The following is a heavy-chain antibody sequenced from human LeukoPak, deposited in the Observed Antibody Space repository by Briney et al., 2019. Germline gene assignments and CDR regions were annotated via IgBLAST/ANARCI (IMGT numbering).Heavy chain of an antibody. V-gene: IGHV4-59*01. Sequence: KPSETLSLTCTVSGGSISSYYWSWIRQPPGKGLEWIGYIYYSGSTNYNPSLKSRVTISVDTSKNQFSLKLSSVTAADTAVYYCARGNGEYGSFGFADAFDIWGQGTMVTVSS. D-gene: IGHD4-17*01. CDR3: ARGNGEYGSFGFADAFDI. CDR1: GGSISSYY. J-gene: IGHJ3*02. CDR2: IYYSGST.